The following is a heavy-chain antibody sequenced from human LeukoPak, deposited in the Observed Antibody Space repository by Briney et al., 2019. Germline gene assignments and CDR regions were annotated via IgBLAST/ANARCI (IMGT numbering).Heavy chain of an antibody. D-gene: IGHD2-21*01. J-gene: IGHJ4*02. CDR2: IYYRGST. Sequence: SETPSLTRTLSGGYICSYYWSWLRPPPPRGGEWMGYIYYRGSTNHNPPLKCRVTISVDPSKTQFSLKLSSVTAADTAVYYCARAPGPYCGGECQGPFDYWGQGTLVTVSS. CDR1: GGYICSYY. V-gene: IGHV4-59*01. CDR3: ARAPGPYCGGECQGPFDY.